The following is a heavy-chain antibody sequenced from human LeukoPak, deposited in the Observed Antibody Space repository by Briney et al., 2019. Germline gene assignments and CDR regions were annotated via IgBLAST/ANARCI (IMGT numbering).Heavy chain of an antibody. CDR2: IYYSGST. V-gene: IGHV4-59*01. J-gene: IGHJ4*02. CDR3: ARGPPGARLFDY. CDR1: GGSISSYY. Sequence: SETLSLTCTVSGGSISSYYWSWIRQPPGKGLEWIGYIYYSGSTNYNPSLKSRVTISVDTSKNQFSLKLGSVTAADTAVYYCARGPPGARLFDYWGQGTLVTVSS. D-gene: IGHD1-26*01.